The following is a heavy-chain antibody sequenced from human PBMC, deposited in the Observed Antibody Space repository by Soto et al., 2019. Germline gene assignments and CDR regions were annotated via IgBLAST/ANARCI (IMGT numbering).Heavy chain of an antibody. V-gene: IGHV3-23*01. CDR2: ISDTGVST. J-gene: IGHJ6*02. CDR3: AKVFQYYYYGMDV. CDR1: GFTFSSNA. Sequence: LRLSCAASGFTFSSNAMSWVRQAPGKGLEWVSSISDTGVSTYYADSVKGRFTISRDNSKNTLFLQMNSLRAEDTAVYYCAKVFQYYYYGMDVWGQGTTVTSP. D-gene: IGHD4-4*01.